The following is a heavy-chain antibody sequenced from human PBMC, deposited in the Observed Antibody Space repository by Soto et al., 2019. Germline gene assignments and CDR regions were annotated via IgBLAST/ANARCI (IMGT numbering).Heavy chain of an antibody. J-gene: IGHJ3*02. D-gene: IGHD5-12*01. CDR3: ARAPHPQRWLQPGAFDI. CDR1: GFSFSSYW. V-gene: IGHV3-7*04. Sequence: PGGSLRLSCAASGFSFSSYWMSWVRQAPGKGLEWVANIKPDGSEGYYVDSVKGRFTLSRDNTKNSLYLQMNTLRAEDTAVYYCARAPHPQRWLQPGAFDIWGQGTMVTVSS. CDR2: IKPDGSEG.